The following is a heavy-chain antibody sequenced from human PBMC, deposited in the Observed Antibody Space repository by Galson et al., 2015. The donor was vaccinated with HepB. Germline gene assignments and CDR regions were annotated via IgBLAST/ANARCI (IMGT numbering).Heavy chain of an antibody. Sequence: SLRLSCAASGFAFSTYAIYWVRQAPGKGLEYVSAISSNGGSTYYAKSVKGRFTISRDNSKNTLYLQMGSLRAEDIAVYYCVRGEYGIIRGVMEYWGQGTLVTVSS. V-gene: IGHV3-64*01. CDR3: VRGEYGIIRGVMEY. D-gene: IGHD3-10*01. CDR2: ISSNGGST. J-gene: IGHJ4*02. CDR1: GFAFSTYA.